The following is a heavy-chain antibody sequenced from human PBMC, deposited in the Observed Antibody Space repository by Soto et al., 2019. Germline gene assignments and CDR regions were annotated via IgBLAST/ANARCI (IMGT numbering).Heavy chain of an antibody. CDR2: LKQDGSEK. V-gene: IGHV3-7*01. D-gene: IGHD3-10*01. CDR3: ARARAHYYGSGSYPYYYYYYMDV. Sequence: GGSLRLSCAASGFTFSSYWMSWVRQAPGKGLEWVANLKQDGSEKYYVDSVKGRFTISRDNAKNSLYLQMNSLRAEDTAVYYCARARAHYYGSGSYPYYYYYYMDVWGKGTTVTVSS. J-gene: IGHJ6*03. CDR1: GFTFSSYW.